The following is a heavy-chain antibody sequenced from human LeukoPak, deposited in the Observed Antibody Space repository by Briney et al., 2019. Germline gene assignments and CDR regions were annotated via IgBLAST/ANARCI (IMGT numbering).Heavy chain of an antibody. CDR3: AKVTAVAITGALDY. CDR1: GFTFSSYW. V-gene: IGHV3-74*01. D-gene: IGHD3-22*01. CDR2: INSDGSST. Sequence: GGSLRLSCAASGFTFSSYWMHWVRQAPGKGLVWVSRINSDGSSTTYADSVKGRFTISRDNAKNTLYLQMNSLRADDTAVYYCAKVTAVAITGALDYWGQGTLVTVSS. J-gene: IGHJ4*02.